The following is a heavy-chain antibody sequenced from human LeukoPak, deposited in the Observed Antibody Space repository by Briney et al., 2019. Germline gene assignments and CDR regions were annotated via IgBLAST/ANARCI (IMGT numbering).Heavy chain of an antibody. V-gene: IGHV5-51*01. Sequence: GESLKISCKGSGYSFTSYWIGWVRQMPGKGLEWMGIIYPGDSDTRYSPSFQGQVTISADKSISTAYLQWSSLKASDTAMYYCARQVDYSNQRYAFDIWGQGTMVTVSS. CDR2: IYPGDSDT. J-gene: IGHJ3*02. CDR3: ARQVDYSNQRYAFDI. D-gene: IGHD4-11*01. CDR1: GYSFTSYW.